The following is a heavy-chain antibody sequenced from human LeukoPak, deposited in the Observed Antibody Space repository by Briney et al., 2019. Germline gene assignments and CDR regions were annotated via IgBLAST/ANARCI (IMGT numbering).Heavy chain of an antibody. CDR2: IIPIFGTA. V-gene: IGHV1-69*06. D-gene: IGHD2-2*01. CDR1: GGTFSSYA. Sequence: ASVKVFCKASGGTFSSYAISWVRQAPGQGLEWMGGIIPIFGTANYAQKFQGRVTITADKSTSTAYMELSSLRSEDTAVYYCASSGYCSSTSCRTFDYWGQGTLVTVSS. J-gene: IGHJ4*02. CDR3: ASSGYCSSTSCRTFDY.